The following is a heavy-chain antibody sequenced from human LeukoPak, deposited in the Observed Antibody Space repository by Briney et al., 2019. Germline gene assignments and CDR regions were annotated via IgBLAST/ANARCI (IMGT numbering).Heavy chain of an antibody. Sequence: ASVKVSCKASGYTFTSYYMLWVRQAPGQGLEWMGRINPNSGGTNYAQKFQGRVTMTRDTSISTAYMELSRLRSDDTAVYYCARDDDSFAVDAFDIWGQGTMVTVSS. CDR1: GYTFTSYY. CDR3: ARDDDSFAVDAFDI. J-gene: IGHJ3*02. D-gene: IGHD3-3*01. V-gene: IGHV1-2*06. CDR2: INPNSGGT.